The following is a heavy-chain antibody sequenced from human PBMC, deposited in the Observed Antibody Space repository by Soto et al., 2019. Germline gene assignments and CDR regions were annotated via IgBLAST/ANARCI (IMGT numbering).Heavy chain of an antibody. D-gene: IGHD5-12*01. CDR1: GGSIRSYY. J-gene: IGHJ5*02. CDR2: IYYSGIT. CDR3: ARDLASTGFDP. Sequence: SETLARTFTVSGGSIRSYYWSWIRQPPGEGLELIGYIYYSGITNYNPALKSRVTISVDTSKNQFSLKLSSVTAAETAVYYCARDLASTGFDPWGQGTLVTVSS. V-gene: IGHV4-59*01.